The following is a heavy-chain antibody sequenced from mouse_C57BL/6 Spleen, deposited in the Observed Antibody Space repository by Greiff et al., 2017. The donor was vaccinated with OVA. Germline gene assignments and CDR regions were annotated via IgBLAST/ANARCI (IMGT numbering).Heavy chain of an antibody. CDR2: ISSGSSTI. V-gene: IGHV5-17*01. CDR1: GFTFSDYG. Sequence: EVKLMESGGGLVKPGGSLKLSCAASGFTFSDYGMHWVRQAPEKGLEWVAYISSGSSTIYYADTVKGRFTISRDNAKNTLFLQMTSLRSEDTAMYYCARPGRRGYFDVWGTGTTVTVSS. J-gene: IGHJ1*03. CDR3: ARPGRRGYFDV. D-gene: IGHD2-12*01.